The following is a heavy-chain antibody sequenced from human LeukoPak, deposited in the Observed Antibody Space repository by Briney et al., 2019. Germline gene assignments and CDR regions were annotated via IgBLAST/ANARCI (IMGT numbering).Heavy chain of an antibody. V-gene: IGHV4-34*01. D-gene: IGHD6-13*01. Sequence: PSETLSLTCAVYGGSFSGYYWSWIRQPPGKGLEWIGEINHSGSTNYNPSLKSRVTISVDTSKNQFSLKLSSVTAADTAVYYCARVEQQLGNWFDPWGQGTLVTVSS. CDR1: GGSFSGYY. J-gene: IGHJ5*02. CDR2: INHSGST. CDR3: ARVEQQLGNWFDP.